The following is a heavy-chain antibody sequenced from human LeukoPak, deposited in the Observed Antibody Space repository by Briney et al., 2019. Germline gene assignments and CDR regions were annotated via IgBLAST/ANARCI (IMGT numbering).Heavy chain of an antibody. CDR1: GGTFSSYA. CDR2: IIPIFGTA. V-gene: IGHV1-69*13. Sequence: SEKVSCKASGGTFSSYAISWVRQAPGQGLEWMGGIIPIFGTANYAQKFQGRVTITADESTSTAYMELSSLRSEDTAVYYCAITAARNYYYYMDVWGKGTTVTVSS. CDR3: AITAARNYYYYMDV. D-gene: IGHD6-13*01. J-gene: IGHJ6*03.